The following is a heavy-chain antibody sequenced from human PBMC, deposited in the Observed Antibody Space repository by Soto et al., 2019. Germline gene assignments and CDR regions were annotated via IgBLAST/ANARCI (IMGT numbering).Heavy chain of an antibody. V-gene: IGHV3-9*01. CDR2: ISWNSGTI. J-gene: IGHJ6*02. CDR3: AKSTGGTANGMDV. Sequence: EVQLVESGGGLVQPGRSLRLSCGASGFTFDEYGMHWVRQAPGKGLEWVSGISWNSGTIGYADSVKGRFTISRDNGKNSLYLQMSSLRAEDTALYYCAKSTGGTANGMDVWGQGTTVTVSS. D-gene: IGHD2-8*02. CDR1: GFTFDEYG.